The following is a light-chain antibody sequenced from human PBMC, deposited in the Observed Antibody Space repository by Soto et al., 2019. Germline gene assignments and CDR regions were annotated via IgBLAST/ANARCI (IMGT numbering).Light chain of an antibody. V-gene: IGKV3-15*01. CDR1: QSISNN. J-gene: IGKJ1*01. CDR3: QQYNNWWT. CDR2: GAS. Sequence: EIVMTQSPATLSGSPGERATLSCRASQSISNNLAWYHERPGQAPRLLIYGASTRATGIPARFSGSGSGTEFTLTISSLQSEDFAVYYCQQYNNWWTFGPGTRVEIK.